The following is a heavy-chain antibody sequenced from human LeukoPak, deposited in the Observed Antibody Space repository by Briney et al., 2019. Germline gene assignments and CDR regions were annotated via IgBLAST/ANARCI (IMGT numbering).Heavy chain of an antibody. V-gene: IGHV3-74*01. CDR3: AREDSYYDILTGIYYYYYMDV. D-gene: IGHD3-9*01. J-gene: IGHJ6*03. Sequence: GGSLRLSCAASGFTFSSYWMHWVRQAPGKGLVWVSRINSDGSSTSYADSVKGRFTISRDNAKSTLYLQMNSLRAEDTAVYYCAREDSYYDILTGIYYYYYMDVWGKGTTVTVSS. CDR1: GFTFSSYW. CDR2: INSDGSST.